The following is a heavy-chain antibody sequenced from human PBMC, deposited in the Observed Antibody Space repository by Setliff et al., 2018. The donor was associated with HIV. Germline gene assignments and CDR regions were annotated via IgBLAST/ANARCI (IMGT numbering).Heavy chain of an antibody. CDR2: MNCMNGDT. CDR3: ARETQTNSGSYLA. CDR1: GYTFVNYY. Sequence: ASVKVSCKTSGYTFVNYYVNWVRQAPGQGLEWIGIMNCMNGDTSYAQSLKGRVTVTRDTSTSTVYMDLSSLRPGDTAVYYCARETQTNSGSYLAWGQGTLVTVSS. D-gene: IGHD3-10*01. J-gene: IGHJ4*02. V-gene: IGHV1-46*01.